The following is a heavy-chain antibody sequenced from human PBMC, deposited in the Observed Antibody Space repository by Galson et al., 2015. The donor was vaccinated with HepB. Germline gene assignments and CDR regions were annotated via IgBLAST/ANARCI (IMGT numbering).Heavy chain of an antibody. CDR1: GYTFTSYA. J-gene: IGHJ4*02. D-gene: IGHD2-15*01. CDR3: ARDSCSGGSCYVFDY. V-gene: IGHV1-3*01. CDR2: INAGNGNT. Sequence: SVKVSCKASGYTFTSYAMHWVRQAPGQRLEWMGWINAGNGNTKYSQKFQGRVTITRDTSASTAYMELSSLRSEDTAVYYCARDSCSGGSCYVFDYWGQGTLVTVSS.